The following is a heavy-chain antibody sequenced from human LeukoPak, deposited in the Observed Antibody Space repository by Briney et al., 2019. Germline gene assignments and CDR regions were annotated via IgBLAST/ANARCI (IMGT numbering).Heavy chain of an antibody. CDR1: GFTFDDYA. D-gene: IGHD3-22*01. Sequence: GGSLRLSCAASGFTFDDYAMHWVRQAPGKGLEWVSLISGDGGSTYYADSVKGRFTTSRDNSKNSLYLQMNSLRTEDTALYYCAKDENSGYPLDYWGQGTLVTVSS. CDR3: AKDENSGYPLDY. CDR2: ISGDGGST. J-gene: IGHJ4*02. V-gene: IGHV3-43*02.